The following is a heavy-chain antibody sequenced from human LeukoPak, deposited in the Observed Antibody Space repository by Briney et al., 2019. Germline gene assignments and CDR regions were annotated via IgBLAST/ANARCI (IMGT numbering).Heavy chain of an antibody. CDR1: GYXFTGYY. V-gene: IGHV1-46*01. Sequence: ASVKVSCKASGYXFTGYYMLWVRQAPGQGLEWMGLINPHNGDTKYAQSFQGRLTLTGDTSTSTLYMELGSLRSEDTAVYYCARAVYTSMVHIDSWGQGTLVTVSS. CDR3: ARAVYTSMVHIDS. CDR2: INPHNGDT. D-gene: IGHD5-18*01. J-gene: IGHJ4*02.